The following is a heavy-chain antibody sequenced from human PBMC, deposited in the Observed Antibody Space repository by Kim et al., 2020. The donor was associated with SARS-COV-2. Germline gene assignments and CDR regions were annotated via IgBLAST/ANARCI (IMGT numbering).Heavy chain of an antibody. V-gene: IGHV4-31*03. CDR1: GGSIRSGGKF. J-gene: IGHJ4*02. Sequence: SETLSLTCSVSGGSIRSGGKFWTWIRQHPAKGLEWIGYISYSGNSHYSPSLRSWVSISLQTSENQFSLELTSVTAADTAVYYCARGQPLDYWGQGILVTV. CDR2: ISYSGNS. D-gene: IGHD2-2*01. CDR3: ARGQPLDY.